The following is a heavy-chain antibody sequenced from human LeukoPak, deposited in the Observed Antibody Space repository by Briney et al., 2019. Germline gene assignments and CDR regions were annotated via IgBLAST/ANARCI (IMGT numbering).Heavy chain of an antibody. CDR3: ARGDKFSGDY. J-gene: IGHJ4*02. D-gene: IGHD2-15*01. V-gene: IGHV3-7*04. Sequence: GGSLXLSCAASGFTFSSYWMSWVRQAPGKGLEGVANINQDGREKYYVDSVKGRFTISRDNAKNSLYLQMNSLRAEDTAVYFCARGDKFSGDYWGQGTLVTVSS. CDR2: INQDGREK. CDR1: GFTFSSYW.